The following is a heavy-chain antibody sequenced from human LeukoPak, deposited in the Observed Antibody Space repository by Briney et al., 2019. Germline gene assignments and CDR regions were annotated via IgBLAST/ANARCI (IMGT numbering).Heavy chain of an antibody. V-gene: IGHV1-8*01. Sequence: ASVKVSCKASGYTFTSYDINWVRQATGQGLEWMGWMNPNSGNTGYAQKFQGRVTMTRNTSISTAYMELSSLRSEDTAVYYCARVLARYDYVWGSYRKYYYYYYMDVWGKGTTVTVSS. CDR2: MNPNSGNT. J-gene: IGHJ6*03. D-gene: IGHD3-16*02. CDR1: GYTFTSYD. CDR3: ARVLARYDYVWGSYRKYYYYYYMDV.